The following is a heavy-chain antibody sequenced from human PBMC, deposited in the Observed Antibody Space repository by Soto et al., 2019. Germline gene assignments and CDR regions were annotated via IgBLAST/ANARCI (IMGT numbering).Heavy chain of an antibody. CDR1: GLSITDSEMG. Sequence: QVTLKESGPVLVKPTETLTLRCTVSGLSITDSEMGVSWIRQPPGQPLEWLAHIDSSGEKSYRTFLKSRLAITRDTSKSQIVLTMTSMDPADTATSYCARRHLAVAVSPCFGPWGQGIPVTVSS. CDR2: IDSSGEK. J-gene: IGHJ5*02. D-gene: IGHD6-19*01. CDR3: ARRHLAVAVSPCFGP. V-gene: IGHV2-26*01.